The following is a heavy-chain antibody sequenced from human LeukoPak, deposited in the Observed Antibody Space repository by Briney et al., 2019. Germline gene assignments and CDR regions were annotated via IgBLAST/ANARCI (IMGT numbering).Heavy chain of an antibody. V-gene: IGHV4-59*01. CDR3: ARDGLGYYYDSSGYRWFDP. D-gene: IGHD3-22*01. J-gene: IGHJ5*02. Sequence: SSETLSLTCTVFRGSITGYYWSWIRQPPGKGLEWIGYIYYSGSTNYNPSLKSRVTISVDTSKNQFSLKLSSVTAADTAVYYCARDGLGYYYDSSGYRWFDPWGQGTLVTVSS. CDR2: IYYSGST. CDR1: RGSITGYY.